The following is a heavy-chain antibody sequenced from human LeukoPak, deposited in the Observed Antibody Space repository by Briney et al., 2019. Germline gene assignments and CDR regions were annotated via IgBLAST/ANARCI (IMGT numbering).Heavy chain of an antibody. J-gene: IGHJ6*02. D-gene: IGHD3-3*01. CDR3: AAAGYYDFWSGYSMDV. V-gene: IGHV1-58*01. Sequence: SVKVSCKASGFTFTSSAVQWVRQARGQRLEWIGWIVVGSGDTNYAQKFQERVTITRDMSTSTAYMELSSLRSEDTAVYYCAAAGYYDFWSGYSMDVWGQGTTVTVSS. CDR1: GFTFTSSA. CDR2: IVVGSGDT.